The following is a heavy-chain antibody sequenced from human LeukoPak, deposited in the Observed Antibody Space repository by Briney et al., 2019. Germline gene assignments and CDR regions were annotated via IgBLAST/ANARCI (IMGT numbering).Heavy chain of an antibody. D-gene: IGHD3-22*01. J-gene: IGHJ3*02. V-gene: IGHV4-34*01. Sequence: SETLSLTCAVYGGSFSGYYWSWIRQPPRKGLEWIGEINHSGSTNYNPSLKSRVTISVDTSKNQFSLKLSSVTAADTAVYYCARGNIVVVTRDGAFDIWGQGTMVTVSS. CDR2: INHSGST. CDR1: GGSFSGYY. CDR3: ARGNIVVVTRDGAFDI.